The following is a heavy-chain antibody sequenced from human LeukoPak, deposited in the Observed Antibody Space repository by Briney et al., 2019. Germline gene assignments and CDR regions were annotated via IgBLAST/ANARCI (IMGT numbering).Heavy chain of an antibody. D-gene: IGHD4-17*01. CDR2: INPNSGGT. CDR3: ARGSVTETYYYYGMDV. J-gene: IGHJ6*02. CDR1: GYTFTGYY. V-gene: IGHV1-2*02. Sequence: ASLKVSCKASGYTFTGYYMHWVRQAPGQGLEWVGWINPNSGGTNYAQKFQGRVTMTRDTSISTAYMEMSRLRSDDTAVYYCARGSVTETYYYYGMDVWGQGTTVTVSS.